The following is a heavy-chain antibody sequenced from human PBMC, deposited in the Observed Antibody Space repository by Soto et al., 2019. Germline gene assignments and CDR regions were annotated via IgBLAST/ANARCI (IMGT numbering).Heavy chain of an antibody. J-gene: IGHJ4*02. CDR2: IYYRGST. D-gene: IGHD3-10*01. CDR3: ARGGSGTYHV. CDR1: DDSITGGGYY. Sequence: SETLSLTCSVSDDSITGGGYYWSWIRQHPAKGLEWTGSIYYRGSTYYNPSLRSRGTISLDPSQARLSLRLTSLTAADTATYYCARGGSGTYHVWGQGTLVTVSS. V-gene: IGHV4-31*02.